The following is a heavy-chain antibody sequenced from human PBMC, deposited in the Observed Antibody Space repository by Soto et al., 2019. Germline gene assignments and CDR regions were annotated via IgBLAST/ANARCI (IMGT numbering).Heavy chain of an antibody. CDR3: AREHLDHLTVTAADY. Sequence: GGSLRLSCAASGFTFSDYYMSWIRQAPGKGLEWVSYISSSGSTIYYADSVKGRFTISRDNAKNSLYLQMNSLRAEDTAVYYCAREHLDHLTVTAADYWGQGTLVTVSS. J-gene: IGHJ4*02. D-gene: IGHD4-17*01. V-gene: IGHV3-11*01. CDR2: ISSSGSTI. CDR1: GFTFSDYY.